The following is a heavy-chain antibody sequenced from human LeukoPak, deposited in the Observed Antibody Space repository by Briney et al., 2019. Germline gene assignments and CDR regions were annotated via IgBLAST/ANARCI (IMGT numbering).Heavy chain of an antibody. CDR2: FSGSGGST. V-gene: IGHV3-23*01. CDR1: GFTFSSYA. D-gene: IGHD2-15*01. J-gene: IGHJ4*02. Sequence: GGSLRLSCAASGFTFSSYAMSWVRQAPGKGLECISGFSGSGGSTYYADSVKGRFTISRDNSKNTLDLQMTSLRAEDTAVYYCAKAPVTTCRGAFCYPFDYWGLGTLVTVSS. CDR3: AKAPVTTCRGAFCYPFDY.